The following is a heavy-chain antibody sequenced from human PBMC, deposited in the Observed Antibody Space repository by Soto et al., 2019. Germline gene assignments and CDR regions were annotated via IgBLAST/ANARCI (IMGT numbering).Heavy chain of an antibody. Sequence: SLRLSCAASGFTFSSYGMHWVRQAPGKGLEWVAVISYDGSNKYYADSVKGRFTISRDNSKNTLYLQMNSLRAEDAAVYYCAKDGITGTTFAFDIWGQGTMVTVSS. CDR2: ISYDGSNK. D-gene: IGHD1-7*01. CDR1: GFTFSSYG. V-gene: IGHV3-30*18. J-gene: IGHJ3*02. CDR3: AKDGITGTTFAFDI.